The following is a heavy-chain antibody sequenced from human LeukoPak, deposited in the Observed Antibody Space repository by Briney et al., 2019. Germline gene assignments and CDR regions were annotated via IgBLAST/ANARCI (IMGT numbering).Heavy chain of an antibody. Sequence: GGSLRLSCAASGFTVSSSYMTWVRQAPGKGLEWVSIIYSGGNTYYAESVQGRFTISRDNSKNTLYLQMNSLRAEDTAVYHCASSREATSNWFVYWGQGTLVTVSS. V-gene: IGHV3-66*01. J-gene: IGHJ5*01. CDR1: GFTVSSSY. D-gene: IGHD2-2*01. CDR3: ASSREATSNWFVY. CDR2: IYSGGNT.